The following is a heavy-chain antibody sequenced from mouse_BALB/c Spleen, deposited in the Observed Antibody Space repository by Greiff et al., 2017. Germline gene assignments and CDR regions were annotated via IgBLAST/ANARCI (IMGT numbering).Heavy chain of an antibody. CDR3: ARSFYGYDEHFDV. J-gene: IGHJ1*01. V-gene: IGHV3-2*02. Sequence: DVKLVESGPGLVKPSQSLSLTCTVTGYSITSDYAWNWIRQFPGNKLEWMGYISYSGSTSYNPSLKSRISITRDTSKNQFFLQLNSVTTEDTATYYCARSFYGYDEHFDVWGAGTTVTVSS. D-gene: IGHD2-9*01. CDR1: GYSITSDYA. CDR2: ISYSGST.